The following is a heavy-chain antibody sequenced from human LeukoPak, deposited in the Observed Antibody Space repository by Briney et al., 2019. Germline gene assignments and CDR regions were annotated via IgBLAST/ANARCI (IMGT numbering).Heavy chain of an antibody. CDR2: ISWNSGSI. CDR3: AITSYYYYGMDV. D-gene: IGHD3-10*01. V-gene: IGHV3-9*01. Sequence: GGSLRLSCAASGFTFDDYAMHWVRQAPGKGLEWVSGISWNSGSIGYADSVKGRFTISRDNAKNSLYLQMNSLRAEDTAVYYCAITSYYYYGMDVWGQGTTVTVSS. J-gene: IGHJ6*02. CDR1: GFTFDDYA.